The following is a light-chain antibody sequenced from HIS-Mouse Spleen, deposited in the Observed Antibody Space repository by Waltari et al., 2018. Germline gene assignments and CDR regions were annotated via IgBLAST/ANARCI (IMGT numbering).Light chain of an antibody. CDR2: EGS. CDR1: SSDVGSYNL. Sequence: QSALTQPASVSGSPGQSITISCTGTSSDVGSYNLVSWYQQHPGKAPKLMIYEGSKRPSVFSNLFSGSKSGNTASLTISGLQAEDEADYYCCSYAGSSTHVVFGGGTKLTVL. J-gene: IGLJ2*01. V-gene: IGLV2-23*01. CDR3: CSYAGSSTHVV.